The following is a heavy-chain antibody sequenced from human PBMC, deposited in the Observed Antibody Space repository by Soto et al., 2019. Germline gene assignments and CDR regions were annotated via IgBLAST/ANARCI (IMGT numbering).Heavy chain of an antibody. J-gene: IGHJ6*02. CDR3: ATELFVPDNYFYYGVDV. CDR2: IYYRGST. V-gene: IGHV4-59*01. D-gene: IGHD1-26*01. Sequence: QVQLQESGPGLVKPSETLSLACTVSGGSFGNYYWSWIRLPPGKGLEWNGYIYYRGSTNYNPSLKSRATISIDTSKHQLALRLSSVTAADSAVYYCATELFVPDNYFYYGVDVWGHGTAVTICS. CDR1: GGSFGNYY.